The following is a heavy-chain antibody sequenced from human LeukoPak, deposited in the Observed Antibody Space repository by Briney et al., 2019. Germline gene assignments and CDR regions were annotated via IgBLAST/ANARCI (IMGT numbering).Heavy chain of an antibody. Sequence: GGSLRLSCAASGFTFSDAWMTWVRQAPGKGLEWVGRIKRKTDGETTDYAAPVKGRFTISRDDLRNMLYLQVNSLRAEDTAVYYCARGGSQVPADYWGQGTLVTVSS. V-gene: IGHV3-15*05. D-gene: IGHD2-2*01. CDR3: ARGGSQVPADY. CDR1: GFTFSDAW. J-gene: IGHJ4*02. CDR2: IKRKTDGETT.